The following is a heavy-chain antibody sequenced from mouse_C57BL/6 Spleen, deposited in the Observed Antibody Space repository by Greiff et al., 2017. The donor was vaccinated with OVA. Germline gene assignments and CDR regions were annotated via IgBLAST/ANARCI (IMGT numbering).Heavy chain of an antibody. CDR3: ARRGYYDWYFDV. J-gene: IGHJ1*03. CDR1: GYNFKNTY. D-gene: IGHD2-3*01. V-gene: IGHV14-3*01. CDR2: IDPANGNT. Sequence: VQLQQSVAELVRPGASVKLSCTASGYNFKNTYMHWVKQRPEQGLEWIGRIDPANGNTKYAPKFQGKATITADTSSNTAYLQLSSLTSEDTAIYYCARRGYYDWYFDVWGTGTTVTVSA.